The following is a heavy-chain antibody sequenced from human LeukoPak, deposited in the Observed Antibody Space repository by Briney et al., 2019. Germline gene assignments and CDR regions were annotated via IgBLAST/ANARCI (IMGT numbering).Heavy chain of an antibody. CDR1: GGSISSYY. CDR2: IYYSGST. CDR3: ARLQWLAHDAFDI. J-gene: IGHJ3*02. V-gene: IGHV4-59*08. D-gene: IGHD6-19*01. Sequence: SETLSLTCTVSGGSISSYYWSWIRQPPGKGLEWIGYIYYSGSTNYNPSLKSRVTISVDTSKNQFSLKLSSVTAADTAVNYCARLQWLAHDAFDIWGQGTMVTVSS.